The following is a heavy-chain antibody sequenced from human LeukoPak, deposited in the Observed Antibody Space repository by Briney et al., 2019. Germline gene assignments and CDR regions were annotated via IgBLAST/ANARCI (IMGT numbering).Heavy chain of an antibody. CDR1: GFTFSTYG. D-gene: IGHD3-22*01. V-gene: IGHV3-30*02. J-gene: IGHJ6*03. Sequence: GGSLRLSCAASGFTFSTYGMHWVRQAPGKGLEWVAFIRFDGSNEYYADSVKGRFTISRDNSKNTLYLQMNSLRAEDTAVYYCAKASRDSSGYYYHYYYMDVWGKGTTVTVSS. CDR3: AKASRDSSGYYYHYYYMDV. CDR2: IRFDGSNE.